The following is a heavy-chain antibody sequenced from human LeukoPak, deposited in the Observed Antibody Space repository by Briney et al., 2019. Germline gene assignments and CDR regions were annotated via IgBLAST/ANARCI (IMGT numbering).Heavy chain of an antibody. Sequence: PSETLSLTCTVSGGSISSYYWSWIRQPPGKRLVWIGYIYYSGSTNYNPSLKSRVTISVDTSKNQFSLKLSSVTAADTAVYYCAGLVLRGYSYDYWGQGTLVTVSS. CDR3: AGLVLRGYSYDY. D-gene: IGHD5-18*01. V-gene: IGHV4-59*08. CDR2: IYYSGST. CDR1: GGSISSYY. J-gene: IGHJ4*02.